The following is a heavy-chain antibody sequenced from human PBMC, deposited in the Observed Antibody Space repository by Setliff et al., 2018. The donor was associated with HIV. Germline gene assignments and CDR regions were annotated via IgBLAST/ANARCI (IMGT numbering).Heavy chain of an antibody. D-gene: IGHD3-10*01. V-gene: IGHV4-59*01. CDR2: IYYSGST. CDR3: ARVEAKIRGATYGMDV. CDR1: GGSISAYY. Sequence: SETLSLTCTVSGGSISAYYWSWIRQPPGKGLEWIGYIYYSGSTNYNPSLKSRVTISMDTSKNQFSLTLNSVTAADTAVYFCARVEAKIRGATYGMDVWGQGTTVTVSS. J-gene: IGHJ6*02.